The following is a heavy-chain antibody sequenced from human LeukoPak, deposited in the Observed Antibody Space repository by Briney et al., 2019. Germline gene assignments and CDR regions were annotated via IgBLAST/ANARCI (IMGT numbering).Heavy chain of an antibody. CDR2: IYYSGST. J-gene: IGHJ4*02. D-gene: IGHD6-13*01. CDR1: GGSISSYY. V-gene: IGHV4-59*01. Sequence: SETLSLTCTVSGGSISSYYWSWIRQPPGKGLEWIGYIYYSGSTNYNPSLKSRVTISVDTSKNQFSLRLSSVTAADTAVYYCAREYSSSWFDYWGQGTLVTVSS. CDR3: AREYSSSWFDY.